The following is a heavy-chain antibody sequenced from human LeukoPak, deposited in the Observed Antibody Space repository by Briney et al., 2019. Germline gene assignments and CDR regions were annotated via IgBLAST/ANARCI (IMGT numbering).Heavy chain of an antibody. D-gene: IGHD5-24*01. CDR3: ARCRHGYNYLIDY. Sequence: GGSLRLSCAASGFIFNRHGMHWVRQAPGKGLEWVAVMWYDGSRQYYADSAQGRFTISRDTSNNTLYPEMNSLEAEDTAVYYCARCRHGYNYLIDYWGQGTLVTVSS. J-gene: IGHJ4*02. CDR1: GFIFNRHG. V-gene: IGHV3-33*01. CDR2: MWYDGSRQ.